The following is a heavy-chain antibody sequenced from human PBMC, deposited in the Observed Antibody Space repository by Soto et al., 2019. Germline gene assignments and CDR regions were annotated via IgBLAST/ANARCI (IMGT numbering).Heavy chain of an antibody. D-gene: IGHD2-21*02. V-gene: IGHV3-74*01. J-gene: IGHJ5*02. CDR2: IYSDGSST. CDR3: ARDQTAGDWFDP. CDR1: GFTFSSYW. Sequence: EVQLVESGGGLVQPGGSLRLSCAASGFTFSSYWMHWVRQAPGKGLVWVSRIYSDGSSTNYADSVKGRFTISRDNAKNTLYLQMNSLRAEDTAVYYCARDQTAGDWFDPWGQGTLVTVSS.